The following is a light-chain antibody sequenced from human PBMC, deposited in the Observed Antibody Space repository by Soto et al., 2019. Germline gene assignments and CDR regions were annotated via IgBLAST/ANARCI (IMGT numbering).Light chain of an antibody. J-gene: IGLJ1*01. CDR3: MSYTTTSSFV. V-gene: IGLV2-14*03. Sequence: QSVLTQPASMSGSPGQSITISCTGTRSDIGTYNYLSWYQQHPGKAPRLVISDVSNRPSGVSNRFSGSKSGNTASLTITGPQSEDEADYYCMSYTTTSSFVFGSGTKVTVL. CDR2: DVS. CDR1: RSDIGTYNY.